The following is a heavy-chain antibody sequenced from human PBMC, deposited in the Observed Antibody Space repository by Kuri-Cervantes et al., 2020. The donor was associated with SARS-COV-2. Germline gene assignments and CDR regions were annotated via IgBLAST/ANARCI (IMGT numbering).Heavy chain of an antibody. CDR2: IYTSGST. D-gene: IGHD7-27*01. CDR1: GGSFSGYY. J-gene: IGHJ4*02. Sequence: ESLKISCAVYGGSFSGYYWSWIRQPAGKGLEWIGRIYTSGSTNYNPSLKSRVTMSVDTSKNQFSLKLSSVTAADTAVYYCARASKLGAFDYWGQGTLVTVSS. CDR3: ARASKLGAFDY. V-gene: IGHV4-59*10.